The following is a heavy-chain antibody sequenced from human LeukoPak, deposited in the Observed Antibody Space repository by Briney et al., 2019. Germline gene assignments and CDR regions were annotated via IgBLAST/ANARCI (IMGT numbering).Heavy chain of an antibody. CDR2: ISGSGGST. V-gene: IGHV3-23*01. Sequence: PGGSLRLSCAASGFTFSSYGMSWVRQAPGKGLEWVSVISGSGGSTYYADSVKGRFTISRDNSKNTLYLQMNSLRAEDTAVYYCAKDRLASGSYSRAVNTNWFDPWGQGTLVTVSS. CDR1: GFTFSSYG. D-gene: IGHD1-26*01. CDR3: AKDRLASGSYSRAVNTNWFDP. J-gene: IGHJ5*02.